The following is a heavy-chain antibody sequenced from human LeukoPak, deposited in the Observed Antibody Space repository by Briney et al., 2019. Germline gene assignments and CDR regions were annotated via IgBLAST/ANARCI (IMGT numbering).Heavy chain of an antibody. D-gene: IGHD3-3*01. CDR1: GFTFSSYA. Sequence: GGSLRLSCAASGFTFSSYALHWVRQAPGKGLEWVAVISYDGSNKYYADSVKGRFTISRDNSKNTLYLQMNSLRAEDTAVYYCARVSYYDFWSEAYYYMDVWGKGTTVTVSS. V-gene: IGHV3-30-3*01. J-gene: IGHJ6*03. CDR2: ISYDGSNK. CDR3: ARVSYYDFWSEAYYYMDV.